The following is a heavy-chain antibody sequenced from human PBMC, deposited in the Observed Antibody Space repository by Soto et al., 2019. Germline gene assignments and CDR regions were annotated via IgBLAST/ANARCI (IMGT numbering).Heavy chain of an antibody. D-gene: IGHD1-26*01. V-gene: IGHV4-59*12. CDR3: ARGLISGSHYSGGWYYFDS. Sequence: PSETLSLTCTVSGCSISSYYWSWIRQPPGKGLEWIGHINYSGSTNYNPSLKSRVTISVHTSKNQFSLELSSVTAADTAVYYCARGLISGSHYSGGWYYFDSWGQGTQVTVSS. CDR1: GCSISSYY. J-gene: IGHJ4*02. CDR2: INYSGST.